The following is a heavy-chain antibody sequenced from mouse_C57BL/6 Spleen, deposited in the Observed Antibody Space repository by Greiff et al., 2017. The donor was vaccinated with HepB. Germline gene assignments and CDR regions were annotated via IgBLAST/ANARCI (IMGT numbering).Heavy chain of an antibody. J-gene: IGHJ4*01. D-gene: IGHD1-1*01. CDR3: ASPITTVVGRKLGAMDY. Sequence: QVQLQQSGAELVRPGTSVKVSCKASGYAFTNYLIEWVKQRPGQGLEWIGVINPGSGGTNYNEKFKGKATLTADKSSSTAYMQLSSLTSEDSAVYFWASPITTVVGRKLGAMDYWGQGTSVTVSS. CDR1: GYAFTNYL. CDR2: INPGSGGT. V-gene: IGHV1-54*01.